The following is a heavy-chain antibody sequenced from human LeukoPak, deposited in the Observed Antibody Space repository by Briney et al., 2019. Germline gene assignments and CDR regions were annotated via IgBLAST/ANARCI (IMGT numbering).Heavy chain of an antibody. CDR2: IGGSGSTI. CDR1: GFTFSTYE. V-gene: IGHV3-48*03. D-gene: IGHD1-26*01. CDR3: ALVGAVDH. J-gene: IGHJ4*02. Sequence: GGSPRLSCAASGFTFSTYEMNWVRQAPGKGLEWVSYIGGSGSTISYADSVKGRFTISRDNAKNSLYLQMNSLRAEDTAVYYCALVGAVDHWGRGTLVTVSS.